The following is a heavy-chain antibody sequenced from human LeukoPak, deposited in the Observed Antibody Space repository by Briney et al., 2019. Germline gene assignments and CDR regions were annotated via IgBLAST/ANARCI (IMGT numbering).Heavy chain of an antibody. V-gene: IGHV3-30*18. CDR1: GITFRSYG. CDR3: AKGARGDTVTSIVGLNWFDP. D-gene: IGHD4-17*01. J-gene: IGHJ5*02. Sequence: PGRSLRLSCAASGITFRSYGMHWARQAPGKGLEWVTVISYDGSHKYYADSVKGRFSISRDNSKNTLYLQMNSLRADDTAVYYCAKGARGDTVTSIVGLNWFDPWGQGTLVTVSS. CDR2: ISYDGSHK.